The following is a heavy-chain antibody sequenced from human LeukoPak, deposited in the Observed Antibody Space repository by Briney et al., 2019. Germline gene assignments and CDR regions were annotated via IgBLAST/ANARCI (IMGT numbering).Heavy chain of an antibody. CDR3: ASHPGSYCSSTSCLAFDI. Sequence: GGSVRLSCAASGFTFSDYYMGWIRQPPGKGLEWLSYISGIGTTMYYADSVKGRFTISRDNAKKSLYLRMNSLRAEDTAVYYCASHPGSYCSSTSCLAFDIWGQGTMVTVSS. D-gene: IGHD2-2*01. CDR2: ISGIGTTM. CDR1: GFTFSDYY. J-gene: IGHJ3*02. V-gene: IGHV3-11*01.